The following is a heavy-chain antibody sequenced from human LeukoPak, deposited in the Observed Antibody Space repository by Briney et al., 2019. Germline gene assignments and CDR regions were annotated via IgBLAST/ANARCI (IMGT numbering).Heavy chain of an antibody. D-gene: IGHD5-18*01. CDR1: GYTFTHYY. V-gene: IGHV1-46*01. CDR2: INPSGGST. CDR3: GGGAYSYAQDF. Sequence: SVKLSCKTSGYTFTHYYIHSGRQAPGPGLGGMGIINPSGGSTNYAQTFQGRPSMTRDTSTSTVYMELSSLTSEDTAVYYCGGGAYSYAQDFWGEGALVTVSS. J-gene: IGHJ4*02.